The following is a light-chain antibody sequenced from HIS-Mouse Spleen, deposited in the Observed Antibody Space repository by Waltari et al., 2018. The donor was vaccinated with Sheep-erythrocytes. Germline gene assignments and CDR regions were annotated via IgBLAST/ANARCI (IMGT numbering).Light chain of an antibody. Sequence: QSVLTQPPSVSEAPRQRVTISCSGSSSNIGNNAVNWYQQHPGKAPKLLIYYDDLLPSGVSDRFSGATSDTSASLAISGLQSEDEADYYCAAWDDRLNGPVFGGGTKLTVL. V-gene: IGLV1-36*01. CDR2: YDD. CDR1: SSNIGNNA. CDR3: AAWDDRLNGPV. J-gene: IGLJ3*02.